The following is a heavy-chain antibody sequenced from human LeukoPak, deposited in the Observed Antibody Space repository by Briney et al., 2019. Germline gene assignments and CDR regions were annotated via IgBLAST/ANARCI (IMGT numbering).Heavy chain of an antibody. CDR3: AREAGKWLLRSDAFDI. CDR1: GFTFSSYA. CDR2: ISYDGSNK. V-gene: IGHV3-30-3*01. Sequence: GGSLRLSCAASGFTFSSYAMHWVRQAPGKGLEWVAVISYDGSNKYYADSVKGRFTISRDNSKNTLYLQMNSLRAEDTAVYYCAREAGKWLLRSDAFDIWGQGTMVTLST. D-gene: IGHD3-22*01. J-gene: IGHJ3*02.